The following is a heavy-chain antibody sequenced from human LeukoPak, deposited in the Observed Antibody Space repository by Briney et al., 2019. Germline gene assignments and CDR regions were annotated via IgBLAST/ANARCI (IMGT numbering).Heavy chain of an antibody. Sequence: PSETLSLTCTVSGGSISSGSYYWSWIRQPAGKGLEWIGRIYTSGSTNYNPSLKSRVTISVDTSKNQFSLKLSSVTAADTAVYYCARDRSTAIVGGYYYYMDVWGKGTTVTVSS. CDR1: GGSISSGSYY. CDR3: ARDRSTAIVGGYYYYMDV. D-gene: IGHD5-18*01. J-gene: IGHJ6*03. V-gene: IGHV4-61*02. CDR2: IYTSGST.